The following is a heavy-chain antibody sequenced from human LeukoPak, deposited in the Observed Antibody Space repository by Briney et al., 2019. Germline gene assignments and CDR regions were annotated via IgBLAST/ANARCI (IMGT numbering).Heavy chain of an antibody. D-gene: IGHD1-26*01. J-gene: IGHJ4*02. CDR1: GGSISSRY. CDR3: ARLEWSGSSYFDY. CDR2: IYTSGST. V-gene: IGHV4-4*07. Sequence: SETLSLTCTVSGGSISSRYWSWIRQPAGKGLGWIGRIYTSGSTNYNPSLKSRVTISVDKSKNQFSLKLSSVTAADTAVYYCARLEWSGSSYFDYWGQGTLVTVSS.